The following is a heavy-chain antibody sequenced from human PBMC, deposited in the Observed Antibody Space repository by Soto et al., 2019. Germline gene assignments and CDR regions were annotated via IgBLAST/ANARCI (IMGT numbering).Heavy chain of an antibody. J-gene: IGHJ4*02. V-gene: IGHV1-18*01. D-gene: IGHD3-9*01. CDR1: GYTFTSYG. CDR2: ISAYNGNT. CDR3: ARDLYGILAGYYTGNYFDY. Sequence: QVQLVQSGAEVKKPGASVKVSCKASGYTFTSYGISWVRQAPGQGLEWMGWISAYNGNTNYAQKLQGRVTITTDTYTSKAYMELRSLRSDDTAVYYCARDLYGILAGYYTGNYFDYWGQGTLVTVSS.